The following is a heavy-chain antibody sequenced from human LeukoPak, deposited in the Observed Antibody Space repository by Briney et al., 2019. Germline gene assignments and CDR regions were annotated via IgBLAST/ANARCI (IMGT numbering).Heavy chain of an antibody. CDR1: GDSISSGTYY. J-gene: IGHJ4*02. Sequence: PSETLSLTCTVSGDSISSGTYYWAWIRQPAGMGLEWIGRIYSRGNTNYNPSLKSRVTLSVGTSKNQFSLKLNSVTAADTAVYYCARDRARSYYFDFWGQGTLVTVSS. CDR2: IYSRGNT. D-gene: IGHD3-10*01. V-gene: IGHV4-61*02. CDR3: ARDRARSYYFDF.